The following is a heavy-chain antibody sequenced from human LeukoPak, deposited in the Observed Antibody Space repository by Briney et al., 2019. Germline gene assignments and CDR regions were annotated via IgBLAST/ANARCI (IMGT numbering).Heavy chain of an antibody. CDR1: GGSISSYY. Sequence: SETLSLTCTVSGGSISSYYWSWIRQPPGKGLEWIGYIFYSGSTNYNPSLKSRVTISVDTSKNQFSLKLSSVTAADTAMYYCARVSGYDWESFYDYWGQGSLVTVSS. V-gene: IGHV4-59*01. J-gene: IGHJ4*02. D-gene: IGHD5-12*01. CDR2: IFYSGST. CDR3: ARVSGYDWESFYDY.